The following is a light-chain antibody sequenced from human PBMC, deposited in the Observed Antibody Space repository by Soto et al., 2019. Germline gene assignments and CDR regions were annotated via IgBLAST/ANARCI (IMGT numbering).Light chain of an antibody. CDR2: DAS. CDR3: QQYNSYRT. Sequence: DIQMTQSHSTLSASVGGRVTITCRASQSISTWLAWYQQKPGKAPKLLIYDASSLESGVPSRFSGSGSGTEFTLTISSLQPDDFATYYCQQYNSYRTFGQGTKVDIK. V-gene: IGKV1-5*01. CDR1: QSISTW. J-gene: IGKJ2*02.